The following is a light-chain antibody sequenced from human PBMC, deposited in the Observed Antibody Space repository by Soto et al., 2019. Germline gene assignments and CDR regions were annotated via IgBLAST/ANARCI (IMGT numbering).Light chain of an antibody. CDR1: QSVSSSY. V-gene: IGKV3-20*01. Sequence: EIVLTQSPGTLSLSPGERATLSCRASQSVSSSYLAWYQQKPGQAPRLLIYGASSRATGIPDRFSGSGSGTDFTLTISRLEAEDFAVYYCQQYGSSPRFTFGPGTQVDIK. CDR2: GAS. J-gene: IGKJ3*01. CDR3: QQYGSSPRFT.